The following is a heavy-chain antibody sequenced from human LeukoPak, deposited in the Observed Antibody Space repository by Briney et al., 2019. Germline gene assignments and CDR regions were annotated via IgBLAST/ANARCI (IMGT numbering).Heavy chain of an antibody. CDR2: ISVYNGNT. Sequence: ASVRVSRKASGYTFTSYGISWVRQAPGQGLEWMGWISVYNGNTNYTQKFQGRVTMTTDTSTSAAYMELRSLRSDDTAVYYCARSTTPDYWGQGTLVTVSS. V-gene: IGHV1-18*01. J-gene: IGHJ4*02. CDR1: GYTFTSYG. D-gene: IGHD1-14*01. CDR3: ARSTTPDY.